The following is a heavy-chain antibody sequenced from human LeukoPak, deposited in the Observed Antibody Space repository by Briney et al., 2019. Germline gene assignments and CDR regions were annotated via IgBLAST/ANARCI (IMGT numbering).Heavy chain of an antibody. D-gene: IGHD3-22*01. CDR1: GGSFRSST. CDR2: IIPIFGTA. V-gene: IGHV1-69*05. J-gene: IGHJ5*02. Sequence: ASVKVSCKASGGSFRSSTFAWVRQAPGRGLEWMGGIIPIFGTANYALDFQGRATITTDESTSTVYMELSSPISEDTAMYYCARGPLHVALSSGYLKWLDPWGQGSLVTVSS. CDR3: ARGPLHVALSSGYLKWLDP.